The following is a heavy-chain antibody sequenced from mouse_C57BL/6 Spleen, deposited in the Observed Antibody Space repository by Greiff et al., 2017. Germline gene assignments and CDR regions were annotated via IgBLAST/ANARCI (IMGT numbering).Heavy chain of an antibody. D-gene: IGHD2-4*01. CDR2: IWSGGST. CDR3: AREGDYDPFAY. Sequence: VQLQESGPGLVQPSQSLSITCTVSGFSLTSYGVHWVRQSPGKGLEWLGVIWSGGSTDYNAAFISRLSISKDNSKSQVFFKMNSLQADDTAIYYCAREGDYDPFAYWGQGTLVTVSA. J-gene: IGHJ3*01. V-gene: IGHV2-2*01. CDR1: GFSLTSYG.